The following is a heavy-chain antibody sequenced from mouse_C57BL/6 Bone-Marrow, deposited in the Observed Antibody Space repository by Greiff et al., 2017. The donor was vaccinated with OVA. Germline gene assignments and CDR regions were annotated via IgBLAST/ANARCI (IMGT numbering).Heavy chain of an antibody. CDR3: AKSSPRRWYFDV. CDR1: GFSLTSYG. CDR2: IWRGGST. V-gene: IGHV2-5*01. Sequence: VKLMESGPGLVQPSQSLSITCTVSGFSLTSYGVHWVRQSPGKGLEWLGVIWRGGSTDYTAAFMSRLSITKDNSKSQVFFKMNSLQADDTAIYYCAKSSPRRWYFDVWGTGTTVTVSS. J-gene: IGHJ1*03.